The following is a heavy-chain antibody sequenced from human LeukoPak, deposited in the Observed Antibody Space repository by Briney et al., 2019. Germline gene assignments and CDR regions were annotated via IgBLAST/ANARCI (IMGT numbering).Heavy chain of an antibody. V-gene: IGHV3-20*04. CDR2: INWNGGST. CDR1: GFTFSSYW. J-gene: IGHJ4*02. Sequence: PGGSLRLSCAASGFTFSSYWMSWVRQAPGKGLEWVSGINWNGGSTGYADSVKGRFTISRDNSKNTLYLQMNSLRAEDTAVYYCARDKSPYGYSSGWFDYWGQGTLVTVSS. D-gene: IGHD6-19*01. CDR3: ARDKSPYGYSSGWFDY.